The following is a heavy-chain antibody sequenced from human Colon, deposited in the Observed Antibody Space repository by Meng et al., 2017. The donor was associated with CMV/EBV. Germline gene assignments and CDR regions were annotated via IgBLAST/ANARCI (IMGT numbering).Heavy chain of an antibody. J-gene: IGHJ4*02. Sequence: GGSLRLSCAVSGFTFSGYAMHWVRQAPGKGPDWVAVISSAGNDKYYADSVKGRFTISRDNSKNTLYLHMSSLGPEDTAVYYCARESYSGGYWGQGTLVTVSS. CDR1: GFTFSGYA. D-gene: IGHD3-10*01. CDR2: ISSAGNDK. CDR3: ARESYSGGY. V-gene: IGHV3-30-3*01.